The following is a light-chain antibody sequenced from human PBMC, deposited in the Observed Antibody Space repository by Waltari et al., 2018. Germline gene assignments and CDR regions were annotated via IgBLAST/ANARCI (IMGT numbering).Light chain of an antibody. V-gene: IGLV2-23*02. CDR1: SGDIGGFAV. Sequence: QSALTQPASGSGSPGQSITISCTGTSGDIGGFAVVSWYQQHPGKVPRLLIYEVTTRPSGVSSRFSGSKSDNSATLTISALQTEDEADYYCSSYSRGSSFVLFGGGTRLTVL. CDR3: SSYSRGSSFVL. CDR2: EVT. J-gene: IGLJ2*01.